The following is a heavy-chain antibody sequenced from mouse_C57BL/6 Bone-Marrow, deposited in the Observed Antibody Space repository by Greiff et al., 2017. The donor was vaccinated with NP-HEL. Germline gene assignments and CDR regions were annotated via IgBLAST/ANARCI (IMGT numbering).Heavy chain of an antibody. CDR3: AREIPPRS. J-gene: IGHJ2*01. CDR2: LSAGCSYT. Sequence: EVKLMESGGGLVKPGGSLKLSCAASGFTFSSYAMSWVRQTPEKRLEWVATLSAGCSYTSSPAHVKGRFTISRDNAKNNLYLQMSHLKSEDTAMYYCAREIPPRSWGQGTTLTVSS. CDR1: GFTFSSYA. V-gene: IGHV5-4*01.